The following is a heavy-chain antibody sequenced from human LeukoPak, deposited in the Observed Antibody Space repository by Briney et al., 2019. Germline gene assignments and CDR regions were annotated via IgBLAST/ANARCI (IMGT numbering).Heavy chain of an antibody. D-gene: IGHD2-21*02. J-gene: IGHJ4*02. CDR3: ARVPPVVTAIEFDY. CDR2: IYYSGST. Sequence: PSETLSLTCTVSGGSISSSSYYWGWIRQPPGKGLEWIGSIYYSGSTYYNPSLKSRVTISVDKSKNQFSLKLSSVTAADTAVYYCARVPPVVTAIEFDYWGQGTLVTVSS. V-gene: IGHV4-39*07. CDR1: GGSISSSSYY.